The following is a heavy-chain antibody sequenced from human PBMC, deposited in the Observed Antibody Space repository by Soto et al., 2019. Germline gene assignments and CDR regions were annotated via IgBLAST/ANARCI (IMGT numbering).Heavy chain of an antibody. CDR3: AGSYSSGNWYFDY. Sequence: GSLRLSCAASGFSFSAYSMNWVRQAPGKGLEWIAYTSTSSTTKYYADSVRGRFSISRDNANDLLYLDMDKLRDEDTGIYYCAGSYSSGNWYFDYWGLGTPVTVSS. CDR2: TSTSSTTK. CDR1: GFSFSAYS. D-gene: IGHD3-10*01. J-gene: IGHJ4*02. V-gene: IGHV3-48*02.